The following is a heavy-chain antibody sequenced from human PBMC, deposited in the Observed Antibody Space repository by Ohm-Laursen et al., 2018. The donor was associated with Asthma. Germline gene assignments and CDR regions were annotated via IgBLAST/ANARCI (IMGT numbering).Heavy chain of an antibody. V-gene: IGHV3-9*01. CDR1: GFTFSNFA. J-gene: IGHJ2*01. CDR3: AKDGTSSGYYYNWYFDL. CDR2: ISWNSGSI. D-gene: IGHD3-22*01. Sequence: SLRLSCTASGFTFSNFAMHWVRQAPGKGREWVSGISWNSGSIGYADSVKGRFTISRDNAKNSLYLQMNSLRAEDTALYYCAKDGTSSGYYYNWYFDLWGRGTLVTVSS.